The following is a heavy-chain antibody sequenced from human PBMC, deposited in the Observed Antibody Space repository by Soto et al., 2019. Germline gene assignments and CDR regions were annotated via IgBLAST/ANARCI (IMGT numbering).Heavy chain of an antibody. J-gene: IGHJ5*02. CDR1: GGSINYNSYY. CDR3: ARLVVVAPVANA. V-gene: IGHV4-39*02. CDR2: IFYTGTT. D-gene: IGHD2-15*01. Sequence: SETLSLTCSVSGGSINYNSYYWGWIRQPPGKGLEWVGGIFYTGTTYYSPSLKDRVTISVDTSKNSFSLNLTSVTAADTAVYFCARLVVVAPVANAWGQGTLVTVSS.